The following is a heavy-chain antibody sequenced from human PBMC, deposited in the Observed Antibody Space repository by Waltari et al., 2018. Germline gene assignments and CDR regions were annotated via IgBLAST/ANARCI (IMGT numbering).Heavy chain of an antibody. CDR1: GGSISSSNYY. CDR2: IYYAGSP. D-gene: IGHD3-10*01. J-gene: IGHJ4*02. V-gene: IGHV4-39*07. CDR3: AREEDYGSYASGYFDY. Sequence: QLQLQESGPGLVKPSETLSLTCTVSGGSISSSNYYWGWIRQPPGKGLDWIATIYYAGSPYYSPSLRSRVTISVDTSKNQFSLNLNSVTAADTAIYYCAREEDYGSYASGYFDYVGQGTLVTVS.